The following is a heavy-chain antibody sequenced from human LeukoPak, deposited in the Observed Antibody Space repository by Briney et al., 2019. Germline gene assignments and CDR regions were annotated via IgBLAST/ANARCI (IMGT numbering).Heavy chain of an antibody. CDR2: IIPIFGTA. Sequence: ASVKVSCKASGGTFTSYAISWVRQAPGQGLEWMGGIIPIFGTANYAQKFQGRVTITADESTSTAYMELSSLRSEDTAVYYCARAVVPAGALYYYYGMDVWGNGTTVTVSS. CDR1: GGTFTSYA. V-gene: IGHV1-69*13. J-gene: IGHJ6*04. D-gene: IGHD2-2*01. CDR3: ARAVVPAGALYYYYGMDV.